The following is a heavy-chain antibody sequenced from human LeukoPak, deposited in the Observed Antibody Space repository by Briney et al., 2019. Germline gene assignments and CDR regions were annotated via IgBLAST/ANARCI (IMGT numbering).Heavy chain of an antibody. CDR3: ARIPGGYYYAMDV. J-gene: IGHJ6*02. V-gene: IGHV3-48*02. CDR2: ISSRSSNI. Sequence: GGSLRLSCAASGFTFSSYSMNWVRQAPGRGLEWVSYISSRSSNIYYADSVKGRFTISRDNAKNSLYLQMNSLRDEDTAVYYCARIPGGYYYAMDVWGQGTTVTVSS. CDR1: GFTFSSYS. D-gene: IGHD3-16*01.